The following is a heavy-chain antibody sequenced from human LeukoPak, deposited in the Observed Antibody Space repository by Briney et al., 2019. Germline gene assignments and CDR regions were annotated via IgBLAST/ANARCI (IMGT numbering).Heavy chain of an antibody. J-gene: IGHJ5*02. CDR3: ARAQRVYVLVVAAKTGWFDP. Sequence: SETLSLTCTVSGGSISSSSYYWGWIRQPPGKGLEWIGSIYYSGSTYYNPSLKSRVTISVDTSKNQFSLKLSSVTAADTAVYYRARAQRVYVLVVAAKTGWFDPWGQGTLVTVSS. CDR1: GGSISSSSYY. D-gene: IGHD2-15*01. V-gene: IGHV4-39*07. CDR2: IYYSGST.